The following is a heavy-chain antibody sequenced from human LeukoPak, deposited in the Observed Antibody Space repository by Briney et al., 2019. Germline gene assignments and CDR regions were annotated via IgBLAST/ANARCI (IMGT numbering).Heavy chain of an antibody. CDR2: IIPILGIA. J-gene: IGHJ3*02. Sequence: ASVTVSCKASGGTFSSYAISWVRQAPGQGVEWMGGIIPILGIANYAQKFQRRVTITADKSTSTAYMELSSLRSEDTAVYYCARSPGAFDIWGQGTMVAVSS. CDR3: ARSPGAFDI. CDR1: GGTFSSYA. V-gene: IGHV1-69*10. D-gene: IGHD3-10*01.